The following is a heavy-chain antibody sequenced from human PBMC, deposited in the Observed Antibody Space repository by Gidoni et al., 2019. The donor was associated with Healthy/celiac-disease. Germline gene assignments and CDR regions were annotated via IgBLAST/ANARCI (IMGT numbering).Heavy chain of an antibody. Sequence: QVQLVQSGAEVKKPGSSVKVSCKASGGTFSSYAISWVRQAPGQGLEWMGGIIPIFGTANYAQKFQGRVTITADESTSTAYMELSSLRSEDTAVYYCARDPGYYDSSGYYPFDIWGQGTMVTVSS. J-gene: IGHJ3*02. CDR1: GGTFSSYA. V-gene: IGHV1-69*01. CDR2: IIPIFGTA. D-gene: IGHD3-22*01. CDR3: ARDPGYYDSSGYYPFDI.